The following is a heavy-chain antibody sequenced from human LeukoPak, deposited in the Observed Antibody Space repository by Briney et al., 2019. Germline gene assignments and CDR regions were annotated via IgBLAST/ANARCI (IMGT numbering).Heavy chain of an antibody. D-gene: IGHD1-26*01. CDR2: ISSSSYYI. V-gene: IGHV3-21*01. Sequence: GGSLRLSCTASGFTFSTHTMNWVRQAPGKGLEWVSSISSSSYYIYYADSVKGRFTISRDNAKNSLLLQMNSLRAEDTAVYYCGAAYSGSSPFDYWGQGTLVTVSS. J-gene: IGHJ4*02. CDR1: GFTFSTHT. CDR3: GAAYSGSSPFDY.